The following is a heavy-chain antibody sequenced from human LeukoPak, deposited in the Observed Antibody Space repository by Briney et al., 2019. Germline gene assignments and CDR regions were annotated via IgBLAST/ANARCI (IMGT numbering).Heavy chain of an antibody. V-gene: IGHV3-33*01. CDR3: ARGSNIFNYYGSGIRNWFDP. CDR1: GFIFSSYG. J-gene: IGHJ5*02. D-gene: IGHD3-10*01. CDR2: IWYDGSNK. Sequence: KAGGSLRLSCAASGFIFSSYGIHWVRQAPGKGLEWVAVIWYDGSNKYYADSVKGRFAISRDNSKNTLYLQMNSLRDEDTAVYYCARGSNIFNYYGSGIRNWFDPWGQGTLVTVSS.